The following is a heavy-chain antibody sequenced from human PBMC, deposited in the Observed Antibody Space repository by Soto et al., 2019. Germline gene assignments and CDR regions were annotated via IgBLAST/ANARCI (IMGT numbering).Heavy chain of an antibody. D-gene: IGHD3-22*01. CDR2: ISAYNGNT. Sequence: QVQLVQSGAEVKKPGASVKVSWKASGYTFTSYGISWVRQAPGEGLEWMGWISAYNGNTNYEQKLQGRVTMTTDTSTSTAYMELRSLRSDDTAVYYCARGGDYYDSSGSPYFDYWGQGTLVTVSS. CDR3: ARGGDYYDSSGSPYFDY. CDR1: GYTFTSYG. V-gene: IGHV1-18*01. J-gene: IGHJ4*02.